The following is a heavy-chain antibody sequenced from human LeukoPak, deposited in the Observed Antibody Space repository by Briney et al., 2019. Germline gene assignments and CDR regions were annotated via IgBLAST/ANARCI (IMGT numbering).Heavy chain of an antibody. CDR1: GGSISSGDYY. J-gene: IGHJ4*02. V-gene: IGHV4-30-4*01. D-gene: IGHD3-22*01. CDR2: IYYSGST. CDR3: ASYTYYYDSSGYYLAIFDY. Sequence: SETLSLTCTVSGGSISSGDYYWSWIRQPPGKGLEWIGYIYYSGSTYYNPSLKSRVTISVDTSKNQFSLKLSSVTAADTAVYYCASYTYYYDSSGYYLAIFDYWGQGTLVTVSS.